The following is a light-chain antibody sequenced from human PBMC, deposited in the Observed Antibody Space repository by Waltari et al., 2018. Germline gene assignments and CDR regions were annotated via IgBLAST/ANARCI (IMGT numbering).Light chain of an antibody. CDR2: WTS. J-gene: IGKJ4*01. CDR3: QQYFTTFTVT. CDR1: QTVLYSSNNKNY. V-gene: IGKV4-1*01. Sequence: DILMTQSPDSLAVSLGERATINCKSSQTVLYSSNNKNYLAWYQQKPGQPPKLLMDWTSTRESGVPDRFSGSGSGTDFTLTISSLQAEDVAVYYCQQYFTTFTVTFGGGTKVEIK.